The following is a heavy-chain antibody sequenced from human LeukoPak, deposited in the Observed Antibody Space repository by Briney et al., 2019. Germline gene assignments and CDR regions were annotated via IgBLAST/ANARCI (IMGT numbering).Heavy chain of an antibody. J-gene: IGHJ4*02. CDR2: IYYSGST. V-gene: IGHV4-59*01. D-gene: IGHD3-22*01. CDR3: AREGYYDSSGYYY. CDR1: GGSISSYY. Sequence: PSETLSLTCTVSGGSISSYYWSWIRQPPGKGLEWIGYIYYSGSTNYNPYLRSRVTISVDTSKNQFSLKLSSVTAADTAVYYCAREGYYDSSGYYYWGQGTLVTVSS.